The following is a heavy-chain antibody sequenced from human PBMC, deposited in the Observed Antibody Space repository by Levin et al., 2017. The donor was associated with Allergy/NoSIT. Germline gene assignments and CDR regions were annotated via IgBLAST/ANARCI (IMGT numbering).Heavy chain of an antibody. CDR1: GFTFDVYA. CDR3: ARDNIGLPDAFDI. J-gene: IGHJ3*02. D-gene: IGHD3-10*01. CDR2: ISWNSGSI. Sequence: SLKISCAASGFTFDVYAMHWVRQAPGKGLELVSGISWNSGSIGYADSVKGRFTISRDNAKNSLYLQMNSLRTEDTALYYCARDNIGLPDAFDIWGQGTMVIVSS. V-gene: IGHV3-9*01.